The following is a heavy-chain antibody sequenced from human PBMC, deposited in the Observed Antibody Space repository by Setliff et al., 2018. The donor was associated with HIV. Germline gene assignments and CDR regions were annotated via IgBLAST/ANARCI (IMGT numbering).Heavy chain of an antibody. CDR1: GFTFNTYW. CDR3: ARDTGWKIDT. D-gene: IGHD1-1*01. Sequence: GGSLRLSCASSGFTFNTYWMTWVRQAPGKGLEWVANMNQNGGDKNYVGAVRGRFTISRDNAKSSLYLQMNSLRAEDTAVYYCARDTGWKIDTWGQGTMVTVSS. V-gene: IGHV3-7*03. J-gene: IGHJ3*02. CDR2: MNQNGGDK.